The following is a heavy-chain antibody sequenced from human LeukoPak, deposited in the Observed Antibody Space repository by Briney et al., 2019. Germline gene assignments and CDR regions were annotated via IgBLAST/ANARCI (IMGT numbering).Heavy chain of an antibody. J-gene: IGHJ1*01. Sequence: GMSLRLSCAASGFNLSAYGMHWVRQAPGKGLEWVAVISYDGSNKYYADSVKGRFTISRDNSKNTLYLQMNSLRTEDTAIYYCAKEDVVVITIRYFQHWGQGTLVTVSS. CDR3: AKEDVVVITIRYFQH. CDR2: ISYDGSNK. V-gene: IGHV3-30*18. CDR1: GFNLSAYG. D-gene: IGHD3-22*01.